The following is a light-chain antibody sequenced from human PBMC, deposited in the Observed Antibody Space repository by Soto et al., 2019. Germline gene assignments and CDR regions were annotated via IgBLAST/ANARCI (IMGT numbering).Light chain of an antibody. CDR3: QQYKSWPPIT. V-gene: IGKV3-15*01. J-gene: IGKJ5*01. CDR1: HSLNTD. CDR2: GAS. Sequence: EIVLPQSPATLSVSPGESATLSCRASHSLNTDLAWYQQKPGQAPRLLLYGASTRATGVPPRFSGGGSGTAYTLPISSLQSEDSAIYYCQQYKSWPPITFGPGTRLEIK.